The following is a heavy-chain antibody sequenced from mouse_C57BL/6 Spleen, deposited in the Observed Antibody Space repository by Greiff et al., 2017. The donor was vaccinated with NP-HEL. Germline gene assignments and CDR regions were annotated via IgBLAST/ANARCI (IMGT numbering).Heavy chain of an antibody. CDR2: IDPSDSYT. CDR3: ARSRDDHAMDY. V-gene: IGHV1-50*01. J-gene: IGHJ4*01. Sequence: QVQLQQPGAELVKPGASVKLSCKASGYTFTSYWMQWVKQRPGQGLEWIGEIDPSDSYTNYNQKFKGKATLTVDTSSSTAYMQLSSLTAEDSAVYYGARSRDDHAMDYWGQGTSVTVSS. CDR1: GYTFTSYW. D-gene: IGHD3-3*01.